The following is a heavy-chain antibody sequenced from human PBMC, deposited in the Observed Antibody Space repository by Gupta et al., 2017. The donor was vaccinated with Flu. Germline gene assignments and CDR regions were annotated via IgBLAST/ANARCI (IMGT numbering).Heavy chain of an antibody. CDR3: ARKGGGHCSGGSCYSFDF. D-gene: IGHD2-15*01. J-gene: IGHJ4*02. V-gene: IGHV1-69*01. Sequence: INGVGQAPGEGLEWMGGIIPVVGPTNYDQKFRGRFTITADESTSTAYMEISSLRSEATAVYFCARKGGGHCSGGSCYSFDFWGQGTLVTVSS. CDR2: IIPVVGPT.